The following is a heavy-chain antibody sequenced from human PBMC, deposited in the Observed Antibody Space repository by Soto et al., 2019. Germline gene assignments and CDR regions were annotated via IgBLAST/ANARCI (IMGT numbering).Heavy chain of an antibody. J-gene: IGHJ6*02. Sequence: EVQLVESGGGLVQPGGSLRLSCAASGFTFSSYWMHWVRQAPGKGLVWVSRINSDGSSTSYADSVKGRFTISRDDAKNTLYLQMNSLRAEDTAVYYCAREGSRYFDWGHGDYYYYYGMDVWGQGTTVTVSS. V-gene: IGHV3-74*01. CDR3: AREGSRYFDWGHGDYYYYYGMDV. D-gene: IGHD3-9*01. CDR1: GFTFSSYW. CDR2: INSDGSST.